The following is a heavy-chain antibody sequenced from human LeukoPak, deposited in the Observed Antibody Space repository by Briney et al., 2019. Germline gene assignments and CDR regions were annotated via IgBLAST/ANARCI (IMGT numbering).Heavy chain of an antibody. Sequence: PGGSLRLSCAASGFTFSSYGMHWVRQAPGKGLERVADICGDGSNKYYADSVKGRFTISRDNSKNTLYLQMNSLRAEDTAVYYCAKDLFIDAYNSYKDVWGKGTTVTVSS. CDR2: ICGDGSNK. CDR1: GFTFSSYG. D-gene: IGHD3-10*02. CDR3: AKDLFIDAYNSYKDV. V-gene: IGHV3-33*06. J-gene: IGHJ6*03.